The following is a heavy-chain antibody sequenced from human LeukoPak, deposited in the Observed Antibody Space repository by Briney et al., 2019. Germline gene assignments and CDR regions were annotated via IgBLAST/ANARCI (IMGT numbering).Heavy chain of an antibody. V-gene: IGHV3-11*01. J-gene: IGHJ5*02. CDR1: GFTFSDYY. CDR2: ISSSGTTI. D-gene: IGHD1-26*01. Sequence: PGGSLRLSCAASGFTFSDYYMSWIRQAPGKGLEWVSYISSSGTTIYYADSVKGRFTISRDNSKNTLYLQMNSLRAEDTAVYYCAKKYSTGLDPWGQGTLVTVSS. CDR3: AKKYSTGLDP.